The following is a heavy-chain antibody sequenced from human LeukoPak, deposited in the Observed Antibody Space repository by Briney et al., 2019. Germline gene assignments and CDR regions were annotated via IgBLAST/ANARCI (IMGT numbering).Heavy chain of an antibody. CDR2: IYYSGST. J-gene: IGHJ6*03. Sequence: SETLSLTCTVSGGSISSYYWSWIRQPPGKGLEWIGYIYYSGSTNYNPSLKSRVTISVDTSKNQFSLKLSSVTAADTAVYYCARWVSSGWYYYYYMDVWGKGTTVTISS. D-gene: IGHD6-19*01. CDR1: GGSISSYY. CDR3: ARWVSSGWYYYYYMDV. V-gene: IGHV4-59*08.